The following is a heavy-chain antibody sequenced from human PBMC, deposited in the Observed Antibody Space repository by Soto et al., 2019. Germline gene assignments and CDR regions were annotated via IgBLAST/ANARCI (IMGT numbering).Heavy chain of an antibody. CDR3: ARAGHYDILTGYYLTKYFDY. Sequence: QVQLVQSGAEVKKPGSSVKVSCKASGGTFSSYTISWVRQAPGHGLEWLGRIIPILGIANYAQKFQGRVTITADKSTSTAYMELSSLRSEDTAVYYCARAGHYDILTGYYLTKYFDYWGQGTLVTVSS. CDR1: GGTFSSYT. CDR2: IIPILGIA. J-gene: IGHJ4*02. V-gene: IGHV1-69*02. D-gene: IGHD3-9*01.